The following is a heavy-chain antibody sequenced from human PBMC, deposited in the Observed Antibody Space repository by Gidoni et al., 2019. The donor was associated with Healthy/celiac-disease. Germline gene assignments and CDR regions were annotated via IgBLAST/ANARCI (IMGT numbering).Heavy chain of an antibody. D-gene: IGHD3-10*01. CDR3: ARGLIGSGSRHWFDP. CDR2: INHSEST. CDR1: GGSFSGYY. J-gene: IGHJ5*02. V-gene: IGHV4-34*01. Sequence: QVQLQQWGAGLLKPSETLSLTCAVYGGSFSGYYWSWIRQPPGKGLEWIGEINHSESTNYNPSLKSRVTISVDTSKNQFSLKLSSVTAADTAVYYCARGLIGSGSRHWFDPWGQGTLVTVSS.